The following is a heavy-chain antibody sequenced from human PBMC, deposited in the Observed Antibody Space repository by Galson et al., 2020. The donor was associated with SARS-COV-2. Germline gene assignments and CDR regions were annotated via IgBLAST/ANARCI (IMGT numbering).Heavy chain of an antibody. J-gene: IGHJ6*02. CDR2: ISAYNGNT. CDR1: GYTFTSYG. D-gene: IGHD1-26*01. Sequence: ASVKVSCKASGYTFTSYGISWVRQAPGQGLEWMGWISAYNGNTNYAQKLQGRVTMTTDTSTSTAYMELRSLRSDDTAVYYCARRWELLGDDYGMDVWGQGTTVTVSS. CDR3: ARRWELLGDDYGMDV. V-gene: IGHV1-18*01.